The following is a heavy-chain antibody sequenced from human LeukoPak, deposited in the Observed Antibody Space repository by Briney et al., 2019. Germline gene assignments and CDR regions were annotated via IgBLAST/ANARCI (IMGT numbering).Heavy chain of an antibody. D-gene: IGHD1-26*01. CDR1: GFTFSSYA. Sequence: PGGSLRLSCAASGFTFSSYAMSWVRQAPGKGLEWISAISGSGGSTYYADSVKGRFTISRDNSKNTLYLQMNSLRAEDTAVYYCAWDMGSVRIGGATDDAFDIWGQGTMVTVSS. CDR3: AWDMGSVRIGGATDDAFDI. J-gene: IGHJ3*02. CDR2: ISGSGGST. V-gene: IGHV3-23*01.